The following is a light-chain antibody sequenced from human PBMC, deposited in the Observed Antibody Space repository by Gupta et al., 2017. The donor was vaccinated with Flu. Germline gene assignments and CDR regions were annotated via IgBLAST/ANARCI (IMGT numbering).Light chain of an antibody. CDR2: AAS. J-gene: IGKJ1*01. V-gene: IGKV3-20*01. Sequence: YGRASQSVRSSSIAWYQQKPGQAPRLLIYAASTRATGIPDRFSGSGSGTDFTLTINRLEPEDFAVYYCQQYGSSPRFGQGTRVEIK. CDR3: QQYGSSPR. CDR1: QSVRSSS.